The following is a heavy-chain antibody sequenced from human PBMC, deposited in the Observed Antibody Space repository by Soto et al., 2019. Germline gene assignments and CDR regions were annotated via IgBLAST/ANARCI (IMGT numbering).Heavy chain of an antibody. V-gene: IGHV5-51*01. CDR1: GYSFTSYW. Sequence: PGESLKISCKGSGYSFTSYWIGWVRQMPGKGLEWMGIIYPGDSDTRYSPSFQGQVTISADKSISTAYLQWSSLKASDTAMYYCARYQHSSGWYRAFDIWGQGTMVTVSS. CDR2: IYPGDSDT. J-gene: IGHJ3*02. D-gene: IGHD6-19*01. CDR3: ARYQHSSGWYRAFDI.